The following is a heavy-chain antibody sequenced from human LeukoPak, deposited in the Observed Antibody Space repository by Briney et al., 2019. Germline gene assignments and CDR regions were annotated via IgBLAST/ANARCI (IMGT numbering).Heavy chain of an antibody. CDR2: IIPIFGTA. CDR3: ARTHYYDFWSVTKGDPRNPRYYYMDV. J-gene: IGHJ6*03. D-gene: IGHD3-3*01. CDR1: GGTFSSYA. V-gene: IGHV1-69*01. Sequence: SSVKVSCKASGGTFSSYATSWVRQAPGQGLEWMGGIIPIFGTANYAQKFQGRVTITADESTSTAYMELSSLRSEDTAVYYCARTHYYDFWSVTKGDPRNPRYYYMDVWGKGTTVTVSS.